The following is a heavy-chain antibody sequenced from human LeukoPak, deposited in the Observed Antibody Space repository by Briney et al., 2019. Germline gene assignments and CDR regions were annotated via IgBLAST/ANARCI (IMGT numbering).Heavy chain of an antibody. D-gene: IGHD2-21*02. CDR1: GYTFTSYG. J-gene: IGHJ4*02. CDR2: ISAYNGNT. Sequence: ASVKVSCKASGYTFTSYGISWVRQAPGQGLEWMGWISAYNGNTNYAQKLQGRVTMTTDTFTSTAYMELRSLRSDDTAVYYCALTYRGGDCYLPYDYWGQGTLVTVSS. CDR3: ALTYRGGDCYLPYDY. V-gene: IGHV1-18*01.